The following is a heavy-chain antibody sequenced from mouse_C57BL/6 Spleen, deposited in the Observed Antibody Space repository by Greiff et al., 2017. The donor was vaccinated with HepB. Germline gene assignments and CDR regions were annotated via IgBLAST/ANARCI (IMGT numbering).Heavy chain of an antibody. CDR1: GYTFTDYE. J-gene: IGHJ3*01. Sequence: QVQLQQSGAELVRPGASVTLSCKASGYTFTDYEMHWVKQTPVHGLEWIGAIDPETGGTAYNQKFKGKAILTADKSSSTAYMELRSLTSEDSAVYYCTRWGLGSSWFAYWGQGTLVTVSA. CDR2: IDPETGGT. D-gene: IGHD1-1*01. CDR3: TRWGLGSSWFAY. V-gene: IGHV1-15*01.